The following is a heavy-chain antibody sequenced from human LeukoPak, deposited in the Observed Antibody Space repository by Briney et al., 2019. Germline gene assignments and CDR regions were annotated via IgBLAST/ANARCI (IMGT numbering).Heavy chain of an antibody. Sequence: GGSLRLSCAASGFTFTRYWMSWVRHAPGKGLECVANIKQDGSEKEYVDSVKGRFTISRDNAKNSLYLQMNNVRAEDTAVYYCARWRGAQSEFEYWGQGTLVTVSS. V-gene: IGHV3-7*01. CDR3: ARWRGAQSEFEY. J-gene: IGHJ4*02. CDR2: IKQDGSEK. CDR1: GFTFTRYW. D-gene: IGHD3-3*01.